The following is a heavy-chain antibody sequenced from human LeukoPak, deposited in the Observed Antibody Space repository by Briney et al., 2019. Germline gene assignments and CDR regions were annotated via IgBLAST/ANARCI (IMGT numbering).Heavy chain of an antibody. CDR3: ARQRGSGHYYFDY. CDR2: INPNSGGT. D-gene: IGHD3-22*01. V-gene: IGHV1-2*02. J-gene: IGHJ4*02. CDR1: GYTFTGYY. Sequence: ASVKVSCKASGYTFTGYYMHWVRQAPGQGLEWMGWINPNSGGTNYAQKFQGRVTMTRDTSISTAYMELSRLRSDDTAVYYCARQRGSGHYYFDYWGQGTLVTVSS.